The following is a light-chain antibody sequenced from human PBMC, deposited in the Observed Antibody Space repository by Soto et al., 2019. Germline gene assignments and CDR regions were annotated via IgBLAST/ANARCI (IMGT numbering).Light chain of an antibody. CDR2: EVS. Sequence: QSVLAQPASVSGSPGQSITISCTGTSSDVGGYKYVSWYQQHPGKAPKLMIYEVSNRPSGVSNRFSGSKSGNAAPLTISGLHAEDEADYYCSSYTSSSPCVFGTGTKVTAL. CDR3: SSYTSSSPCV. CDR1: SSDVGGYKY. J-gene: IGLJ1*01. V-gene: IGLV2-14*01.